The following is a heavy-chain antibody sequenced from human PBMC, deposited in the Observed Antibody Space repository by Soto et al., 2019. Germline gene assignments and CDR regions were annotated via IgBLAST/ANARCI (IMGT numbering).Heavy chain of an antibody. CDR2: ISAYNGNT. CDR3: ARDLGGYDYWSYYYYGMDV. J-gene: IGHJ6*02. V-gene: IGHV1-18*01. D-gene: IGHD5-12*01. Sequence: ASAKVSCKASGYTFTSYGISWVRQAPGQGLEWMGWISAYNGNTNYAQKLQGRVTMTTDTSTSTVYMELRSLRSDDTAVYYCARDLGGYDYWSYYYYGMDVWGQGTTVTVSS. CDR1: GYTFTSYG.